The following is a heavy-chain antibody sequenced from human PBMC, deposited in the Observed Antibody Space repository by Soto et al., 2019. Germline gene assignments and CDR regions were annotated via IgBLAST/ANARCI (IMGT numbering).Heavy chain of an antibody. J-gene: IGHJ5*02. CDR2: SGST. D-gene: IGHD6-19*01. CDR3: ARLSAGWLDP. CDR1: GGYVGSYY. V-gene: IGHV4-59*02. Sequence: QVQLQESGPGLVKPSETLSLTCTVSGGYVGSYYWSWIRQPPGKGLEWIGYSGSTNYNPSLKSRVTISVDTSKNQFSLNLSSVTAADTAVYYCARLSAGWLDPWGQGTLVTVAS.